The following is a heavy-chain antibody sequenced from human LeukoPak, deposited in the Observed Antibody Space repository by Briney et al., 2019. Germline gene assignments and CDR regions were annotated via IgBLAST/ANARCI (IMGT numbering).Heavy chain of an antibody. J-gene: IGHJ4*02. D-gene: IGHD3-9*01. CDR2: IYSGGST. Sequence: GGSPRLSCAASGFTVSSNYMSWVRQAPGKGLEWVSVIYSGGSTYYADSVKGRFTISRDNSKNTLYLQMNSLRAEDTAVYYCARDGRYFDWLFAFDYWGQGTLVTVSS. CDR1: GFTVSSNY. V-gene: IGHV3-66*01. CDR3: ARDGRYFDWLFAFDY.